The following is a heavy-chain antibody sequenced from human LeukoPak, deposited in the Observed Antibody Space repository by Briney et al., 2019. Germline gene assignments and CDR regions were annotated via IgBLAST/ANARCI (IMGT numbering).Heavy chain of an antibody. J-gene: IGHJ5*02. Sequence: SETLSLTCAVYGGSFSGYYWSWIRQPPGKGLEWIGEINHSGSTNYNPSLKSRATISVDTSKNQFSLKLSSVTAADTAVYYCARGGYYDSSGYCWFDPWGQGTLVTVSS. CDR3: ARGGYYDSSGYCWFDP. V-gene: IGHV4-34*01. CDR2: INHSGST. D-gene: IGHD3-22*01. CDR1: GGSFSGYY.